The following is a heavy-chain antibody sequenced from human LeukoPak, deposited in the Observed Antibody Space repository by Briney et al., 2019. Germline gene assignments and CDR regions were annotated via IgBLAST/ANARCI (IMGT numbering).Heavy chain of an antibody. D-gene: IGHD1-1*01. V-gene: IGHV3-30*02. CDR1: GFTFSSYG. CDR2: IRYDGSNK. CDR3: AKDLLARPMIDY. Sequence: GGSLRLSCAASGFTFSSYGMHWVRQAPGKGLEWVAFIRYDGSNKYYADSVKGRFTISRDNSKNTLYLQVNSLRAEDTAVYYCAKDLLARPMIDYWGQGTLDTVSS. J-gene: IGHJ4*02.